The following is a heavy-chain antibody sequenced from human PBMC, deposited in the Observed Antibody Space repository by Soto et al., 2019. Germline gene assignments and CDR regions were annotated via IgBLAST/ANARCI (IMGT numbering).Heavy chain of an antibody. CDR2: IYYSGST. J-gene: IGHJ3*02. Sequence: SETLSLTCTVSGGSISSGGYYWSWIRQHPGKGLEWIVYIYYSGSTYYNPSLKSRVTISVDTSKNQFSLKLSSVTAADTAVYYCARDSTIHYYGSGKSPLGAFDIWGQGTMVTVSS. D-gene: IGHD3-10*01. CDR3: ARDSTIHYYGSGKSPLGAFDI. V-gene: IGHV4-31*03. CDR1: GGSISSGGYY.